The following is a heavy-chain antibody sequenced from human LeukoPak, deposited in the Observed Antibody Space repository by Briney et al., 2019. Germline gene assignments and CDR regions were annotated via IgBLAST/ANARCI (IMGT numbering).Heavy chain of an antibody. CDR2: ISWNSGSI. Sequence: PGRSLRLSCAASGFTFDDYAMHWVRQAPGKGLEWVSGISWNSGSIGYADSVKGRFTISRDNAKNSLYLQMNSLRAEDMALYYCAKDKGRWWELLGGLDYWGQGTLVTVSS. J-gene: IGHJ4*02. CDR3: AKDKGRWWELLGGLDY. CDR1: GFTFDDYA. D-gene: IGHD1-26*01. V-gene: IGHV3-9*03.